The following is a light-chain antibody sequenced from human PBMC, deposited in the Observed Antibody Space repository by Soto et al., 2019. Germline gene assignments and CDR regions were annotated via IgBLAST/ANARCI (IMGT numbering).Light chain of an antibody. CDR2: EAA. CDR3: QQFGTSPRYT. Sequence: EIWLTQSPCTLSLSPGERATLSCRTSQSVGSTYFPWYQQTPGQAPRLLLYEAARSATGSPDRFSGSGSATDFTLTISRREPEDFAVYYCQQFGTSPRYTFGQGTKLEI. CDR1: QSVGSTY. J-gene: IGKJ2*01. V-gene: IGKV3-20*01.